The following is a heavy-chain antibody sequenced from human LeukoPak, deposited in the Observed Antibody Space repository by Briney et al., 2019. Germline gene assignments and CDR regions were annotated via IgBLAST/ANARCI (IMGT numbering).Heavy chain of an antibody. CDR3: ARELGYSYGSGFDY. CDR1: GYTFSTYD. J-gene: IGHJ4*02. Sequence: ASVKVSCKASGYTFSTYDIKWVRQATGQGLEWMGWMNPNSGNTGYAQKFQGRVTMTRNTSISTAYMELSSLRSEDTAVYYCARELGYSYGSGFDYWGQGTLVTVSS. D-gene: IGHD5-18*01. CDR2: MNPNSGNT. V-gene: IGHV1-8*01.